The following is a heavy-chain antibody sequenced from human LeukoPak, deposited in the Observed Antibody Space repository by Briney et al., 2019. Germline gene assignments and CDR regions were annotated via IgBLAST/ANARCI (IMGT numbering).Heavy chain of an antibody. CDR1: GFTFSSYG. Sequence: GGSLRLSCAASGFTFSSYGMHWVRQAPGKGLEWVVVILYDGRNNYSAASVKGRFTISRNNSKTTLYLKMNSLRAEDTAVYSCARDLPDNDWTFDYWGQGTLVTVSS. J-gene: IGHJ4*02. CDR2: ILYDGRNN. D-gene: IGHD1-1*01. CDR3: ARDLPDNDWTFDY. V-gene: IGHV3-33*01.